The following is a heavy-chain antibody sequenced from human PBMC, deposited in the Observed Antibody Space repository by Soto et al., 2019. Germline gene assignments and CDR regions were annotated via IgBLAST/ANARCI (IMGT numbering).Heavy chain of an antibody. V-gene: IGHV3-23*01. CDR2: IDGGGGSA. CDR1: GFTFSSYA. D-gene: IGHD1-26*01. CDR3: AKDHPYSGWGGYFDY. Sequence: PGGSLRLSCAASGFTFSSYAMSWVRQAPGKGLEWVSVIDGGGGSAYYAEYVKGRFTISRDNTKNTLFLQINSLRAEYTAVYYCAKDHPYSGWGGYFDYWGQGT. J-gene: IGHJ4*02.